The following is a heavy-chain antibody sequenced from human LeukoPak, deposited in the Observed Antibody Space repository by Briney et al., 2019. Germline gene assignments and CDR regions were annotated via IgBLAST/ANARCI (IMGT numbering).Heavy chain of an antibody. Sequence: GGSLRLSCAASGFTFSSYSMNWVRQAPGKGLEWVSSISSSSSYIYYADSVKGRFTISRDNAKNSLYLQMNSLRAEDTAVYHCARPSGGYDYYFDYWGQGTLVTVSS. CDR2: ISSSSSYI. V-gene: IGHV3-21*01. J-gene: IGHJ4*02. D-gene: IGHD5-12*01. CDR1: GFTFSSYS. CDR3: ARPSGGYDYYFDY.